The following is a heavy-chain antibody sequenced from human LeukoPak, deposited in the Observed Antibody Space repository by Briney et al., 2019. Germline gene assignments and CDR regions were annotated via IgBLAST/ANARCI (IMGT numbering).Heavy chain of an antibody. J-gene: IGHJ4*02. CDR3: VRWADTPFDY. V-gene: IGHV1-8*01. CDR1: GYSFTSHD. D-gene: IGHD5-18*01. Sequence: ASVKVSCKASGYSFTSHDINWVRQATGQGLEWMGWMKPNNGKTGYAQKFQGRVAMTSDTSISTAYMELGSLKSEDTAVYYCVRWADTPFDYWGQGTLVTVSS. CDR2: MKPNNGKT.